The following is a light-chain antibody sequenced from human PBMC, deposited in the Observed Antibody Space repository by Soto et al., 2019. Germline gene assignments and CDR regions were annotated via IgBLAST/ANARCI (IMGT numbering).Light chain of an antibody. CDR2: GAS. CDR1: QSVTYH. Sequence: DIQMTQFPSSLSASVGDRVTITCRASQSVTYHLNWYQHKPGKAPKVLIYGASSPESGVPSRFSASGSGTEFTLTITDLHPDDFATYYCQQSYSSPWYTFGQGTKLDIK. J-gene: IGKJ2*01. CDR3: QQSYSSPWYT. V-gene: IGKV1-39*01.